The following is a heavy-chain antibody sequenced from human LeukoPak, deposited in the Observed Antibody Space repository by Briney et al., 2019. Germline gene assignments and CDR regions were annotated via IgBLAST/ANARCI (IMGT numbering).Heavy chain of an antibody. CDR2: VYYSGST. J-gene: IGHJ4*02. V-gene: IGHV4-39*07. CDR1: GGSLSSNSYY. Sequence: ETLSLTCTVSGGSLSSNSYYWGWIRQPPGKGLEWIGSVYYSGSTYYNPSLKSRVTISLDTSKNQFSLKLSSVTAADTAVYYCATAGTYYYGSGSPCFDYWGQGTLVTVSS. D-gene: IGHD3-10*01. CDR3: ATAGTYYYGSGSPCFDY.